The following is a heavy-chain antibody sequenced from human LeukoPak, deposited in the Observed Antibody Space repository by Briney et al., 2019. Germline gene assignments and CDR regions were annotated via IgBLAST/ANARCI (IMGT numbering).Heavy chain of an antibody. CDR1: AFTFSSYA. Sequence: GGSLRLSCAASAFTFSSYAMSWVRQAPGKGLEWVANIKQDGSEKYYVDSVKGRFTISRDNAKNSLYLQMNSLRAEDTAVYYCARDQQWLSYWGQGTLVTVSS. J-gene: IGHJ4*02. D-gene: IGHD3-22*01. V-gene: IGHV3-7*01. CDR3: ARDQQWLSY. CDR2: IKQDGSEK.